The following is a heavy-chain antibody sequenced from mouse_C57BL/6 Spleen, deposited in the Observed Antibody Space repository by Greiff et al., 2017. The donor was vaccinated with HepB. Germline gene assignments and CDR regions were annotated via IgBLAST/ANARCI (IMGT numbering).Heavy chain of an antibody. J-gene: IGHJ4*01. CDR3: TRDYDYSYAMDY. CDR1: GFTFSSYA. D-gene: IGHD2-4*01. Sequence: EVHLVESGEGLVKPGGSLKLSCAASGFTFSSYAMSWVRQTPEKRLEWVAYISSGGDYIYYADTVKGRFTISRDNARNTLYLQMSSLKSEDTGMYYCTRDYDYSYAMDYWGQGTSVTVSS. CDR2: ISSGGDYI. V-gene: IGHV5-9-1*02.